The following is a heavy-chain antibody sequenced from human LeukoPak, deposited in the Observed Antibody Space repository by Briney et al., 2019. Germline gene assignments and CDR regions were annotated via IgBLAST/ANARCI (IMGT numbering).Heavy chain of an antibody. V-gene: IGHV3-53*01. CDR3: AALARDY. D-gene: IGHD3-3*02. CDR2: IHNDGST. Sequence: GGSLRLSCAASGFIVSSNYMTCVRQAPGEGLEWVSVIHNDGSTYYTDSVKGRFTISRDNSKNTLYLQMNSLRVEDTAVYYCAALARDYWGQGTLVTVSS. CDR1: GFIVSSNY. J-gene: IGHJ4*02.